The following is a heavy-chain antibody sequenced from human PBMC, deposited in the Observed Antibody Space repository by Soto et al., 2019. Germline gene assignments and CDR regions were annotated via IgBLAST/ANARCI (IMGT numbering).Heavy chain of an antibody. J-gene: IGHJ6*02. Sequence: QVQLVQSGDEVKKPGASVKVSCKASGYIFVNYGIAWVRQAPGQGLEWMGWISPYTGNTHSATKGQVRPTMTTDTSTSTAYMDLGSLTSDDTAVYYCVMVDNYVTPTPQDVWGQGTTVTVSS. CDR3: VMVDNYVTPTPQDV. CDR1: GYIFVNYG. D-gene: IGHD3-16*01. CDR2: ISPYTGNT. V-gene: IGHV1-18*01.